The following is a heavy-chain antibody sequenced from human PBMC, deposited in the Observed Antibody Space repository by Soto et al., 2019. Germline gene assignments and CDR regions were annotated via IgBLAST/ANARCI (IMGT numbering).Heavy chain of an antibody. D-gene: IGHD2-2*01. J-gene: IGHJ6*02. V-gene: IGHV1-3*01. CDR3: ARHDCISTSCYYYYYYGMDV. CDR1: GYTFTSYA. CDR2: INAGYGKA. Sequence: GASVKVSCKASGYTFTSYAMHWVRQAPGQRLEWMGWINAGYGKANYSQKFQGRVTITRDESASTAYMELSSLRSEDTAVYYCARHDCISTSCYYYYYYGMDVWGQGTTVTVSS.